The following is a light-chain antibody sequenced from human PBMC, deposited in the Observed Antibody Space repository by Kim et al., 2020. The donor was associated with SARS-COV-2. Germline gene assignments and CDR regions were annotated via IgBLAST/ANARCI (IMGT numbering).Light chain of an antibody. V-gene: IGKV3-15*01. CDR2: GAS. CDR3: KQYNNWPIT. J-gene: IGKJ5*01. Sequence: VSQGEIATCSCRTSRIVSSNLAWYQQKPGQAPRLITHGASTRATGIPARFSGSGSGTEFTITISSLQSEDFAVYYWKQYNNWPITFGQGTRLEIK. CDR1: RIVSSN.